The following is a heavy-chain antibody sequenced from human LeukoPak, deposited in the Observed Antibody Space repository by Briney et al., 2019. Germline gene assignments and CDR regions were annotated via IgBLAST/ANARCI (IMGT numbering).Heavy chain of an antibody. J-gene: IGHJ6*03. D-gene: IGHD3-10*01. CDR1: EFTFSSYG. V-gene: IGHV3-30*02. Sequence: GGSLRLSCAASEFTFSSYGMHWVRQAPGKGLEWVAFIQYDGSYKDYGDSVKGRFTISRDNSKNTLYLQMNSLRAEDTAVYYCARVEGEPAWFDYHYYMDVWGKGTTVTISS. CDR3: ARVEGEPAWFDYHYYMDV. CDR2: IQYDGSYK.